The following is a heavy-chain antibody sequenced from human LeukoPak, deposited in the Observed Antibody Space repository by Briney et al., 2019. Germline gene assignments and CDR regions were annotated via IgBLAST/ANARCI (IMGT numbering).Heavy chain of an antibody. CDR1: GFTFSSYA. D-gene: IGHD6-19*01. V-gene: IGHV3-23*01. CDR2: ISGSGGST. J-gene: IGHJ4*02. CDR3: AKVPWYSSGWPPYYFDY. Sequence: GGSLRLSCAASGFTFSSYAMSWVRQAPGKGLEWVSAISGSGGSTYYADSVKGRFTISRDNSKNTLYLQMNSLRAEDTAVYYCAKVPWYSSGWPPYYFDYWGQGTLVTVSS.